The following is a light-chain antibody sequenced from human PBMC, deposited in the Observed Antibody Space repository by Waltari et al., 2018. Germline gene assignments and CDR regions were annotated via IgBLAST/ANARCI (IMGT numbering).Light chain of an antibody. J-gene: IGLJ3*02. Sequence: QSALPQPASVSGSPGQSITISCTGTSSDVGGYNYVSWYQQHPGKAPKLLIYDVSNRPSGVSNRFSGSKSGNTASLTISGLQAADEADYYCSSYTSSTVVFGGGTKLTVL. CDR2: DVS. CDR1: SSDVGGYNY. CDR3: SSYTSSTVV. V-gene: IGLV2-14*03.